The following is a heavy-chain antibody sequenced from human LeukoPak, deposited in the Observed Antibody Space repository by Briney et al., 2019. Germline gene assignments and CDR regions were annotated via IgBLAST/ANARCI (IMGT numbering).Heavy chain of an antibody. D-gene: IGHD1-1*01. J-gene: IGHJ3*02. CDR1: GFTVGSNY. CDR2: IYSGGST. V-gene: IGHV3-53*01. CDR3: ARDGILDGFDI. Sequence: GGSLRLSCAASGFTVGSNYMSWVRQAPGKGLEWVSVIYSGGSTYYADSVKGRFTISRDNSKNTLYLQMNSLRAEDTAVYYCARDGILDGFDIWGQGTMVTVSS.